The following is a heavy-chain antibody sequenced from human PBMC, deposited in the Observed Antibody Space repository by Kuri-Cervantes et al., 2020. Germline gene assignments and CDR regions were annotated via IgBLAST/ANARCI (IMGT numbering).Heavy chain of an antibody. CDR1: GFTFSSYG. CDR2: ISSSGSTI. D-gene: IGHD4-17*01. Sequence: GESLKISCAASGFTFSSYGMHWARQAPGKGLEWVSYISSSGSTIYYADSVKGRFTISRDNAKNSLYLQMNSLRAEDTAVYYCARVRDGDYAGFDYWGQGTLVTVSS. V-gene: IGHV3-48*04. J-gene: IGHJ4*02. CDR3: ARVRDGDYAGFDY.